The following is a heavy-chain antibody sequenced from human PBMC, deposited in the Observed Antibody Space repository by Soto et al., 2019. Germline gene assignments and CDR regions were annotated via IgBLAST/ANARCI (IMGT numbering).Heavy chain of an antibody. D-gene: IGHD3-10*01. Sequence: QITLTESGPTLVKPPQTLTLTCTFSGFSLSTRGVGVGWIRQPPGKALEWLALIYWNDDKRYSPSLKSRLTITNYTSRDQVLLTMTNMDPVDTATYYGARIRDLWADTCPEWGQGTLVTVSS. CDR1: GFSLSTRGVG. J-gene: IGHJ4*02. CDR2: IYWNDDK. V-gene: IGHV2-5*01. CDR3: ARIRDLWADTCPE.